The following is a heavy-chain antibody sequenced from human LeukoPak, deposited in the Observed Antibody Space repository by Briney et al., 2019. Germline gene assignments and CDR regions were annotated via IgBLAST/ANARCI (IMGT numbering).Heavy chain of an antibody. J-gene: IGHJ6*03. CDR3: ARRKSEGYCTNGVCYSDYMDV. D-gene: IGHD2-8*01. Sequence: GESLKISCKGSGYSFTSYWIGWVRQMPGKGLEWMGIIYPGDSDTRYSPSFQGQVTISADKSISTAYLQWSSLKASGTAMYYCARRKSEGYCTNGVCYSDYMDVWGKGTTVTVSS. CDR2: IYPGDSDT. CDR1: GYSFTSYW. V-gene: IGHV5-51*01.